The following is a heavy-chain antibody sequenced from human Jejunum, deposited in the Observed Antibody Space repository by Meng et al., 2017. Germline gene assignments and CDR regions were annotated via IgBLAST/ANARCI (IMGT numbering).Heavy chain of an antibody. CDR1: GFSFSDYF. V-gene: IGHV3-11*01. Sequence: GESLKISCAASGFSFSDYFMTWIRQAPGKGLEWLSYISNTSSITYHADSVKGRFSISRDNAKNSLYLQMNSLRHEDTAVYYCTTVSSSSLGYWGQGTLVTVSS. CDR2: ISNTSSIT. CDR3: TTVSSSSLGY. D-gene: IGHD6-6*01. J-gene: IGHJ4*02.